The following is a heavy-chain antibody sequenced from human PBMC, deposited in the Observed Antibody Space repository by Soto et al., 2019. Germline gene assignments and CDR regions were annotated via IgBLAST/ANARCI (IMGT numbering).Heavy chain of an antibody. J-gene: IGHJ4*02. Sequence: GXSLRLSCAASGFTFSNYAMNWVRQAPGKGLEXXXXXXXXXXXXXXXAXSVKGRFTISRDNSKNTLHLQMNSLRTEDTAVYYCAKNQPSWATRAAFDYWGQGTLVTVSS. V-gene: IGHV3-23*01. CDR2: XXXXXXXX. CDR3: AKNQPSWATRAAFDY. CDR1: GFTFSNYA. D-gene: IGHD2-2*01.